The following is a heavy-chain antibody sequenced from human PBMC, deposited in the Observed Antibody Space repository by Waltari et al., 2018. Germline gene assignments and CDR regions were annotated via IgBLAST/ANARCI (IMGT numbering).Heavy chain of an antibody. J-gene: IGHJ4*02. D-gene: IGHD5-18*01. CDR3: ARVKGYNFDY. Sequence: QVQLQESGPGLVKPSETLSLTCTVSGGSISSHYWSWLRQPPGKGLEWIGYIYYSGSTNYNPSLKSRVTRSVDTSKNQFSLKLSSVTAADTAVYYCARVKGYNFDYWGQGTLVTVSS. CDR2: IYYSGST. V-gene: IGHV4-59*11. CDR1: GGSISSHY.